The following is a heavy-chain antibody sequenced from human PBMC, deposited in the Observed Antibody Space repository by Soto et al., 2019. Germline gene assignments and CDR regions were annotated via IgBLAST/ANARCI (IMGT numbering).Heavy chain of an antibody. CDR3: ARDRGDVLIVYAHYGMDV. D-gene: IGHD2-8*01. CDR1: GFTVSSNY. J-gene: IGHJ6*02. CDR2: IYSGGSYI. V-gene: IGHV3-53*01. Sequence: GGSLRLSCAASGFTVSSNYMSWVRQAPGKGLEWVSVIYSGGSYIYYADSVKGRFTISRDNAKNSLYLQMNSLRAEDTAVYYCARDRGDVLIVYAHYGMDVWGQGSTVSV.